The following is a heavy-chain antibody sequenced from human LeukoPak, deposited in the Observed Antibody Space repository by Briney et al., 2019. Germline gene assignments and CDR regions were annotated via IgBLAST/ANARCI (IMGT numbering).Heavy chain of an antibody. CDR3: ARDVSSTSSFDY. Sequence: SETLSLTCTVSGGSISSSSYYWGWIRQPPGKGLEWIGSIYYSGSTYYNPSLKSRVTISVDTSKNQFSLKLSSVTAADTAVYYCARDVSSTSSFDYWGQGTLVTVSS. J-gene: IGHJ4*02. CDR2: IYYSGST. D-gene: IGHD2-2*01. V-gene: IGHV4-39*07. CDR1: GGSISSSSYY.